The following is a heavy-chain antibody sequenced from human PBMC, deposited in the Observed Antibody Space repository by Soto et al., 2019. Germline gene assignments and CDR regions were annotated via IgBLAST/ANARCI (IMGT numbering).Heavy chain of an antibody. CDR3: ARGNDLPYYYYGLDV. V-gene: IGHV1-58*01. CDR1: GFTFTNSA. Sequence: SVKVSCKASGFTFTNSAVQWVRQARGQRLEWIGWIVVGSGNTNYAQKFQERVTITRDMSTSTAYMELSSLRSEDTAVYYCARGNDLPYYYYGLDVWGQGTTVTVSS. J-gene: IGHJ6*02. CDR2: IVVGSGNT. D-gene: IGHD1-1*01.